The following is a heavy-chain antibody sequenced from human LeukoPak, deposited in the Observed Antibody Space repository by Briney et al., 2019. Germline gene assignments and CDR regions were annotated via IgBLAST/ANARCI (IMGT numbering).Heavy chain of an antibody. CDR3: AKRSSDY. J-gene: IGHJ4*02. V-gene: IGHV3-23*01. D-gene: IGHD1-26*01. CDR1: GFTFSNYA. CDR2: ISGSGDNT. Sequence: GGSLRLSCAASGFTFSNYAMSWVRQAPGKGLEWVSAISGSGDNTYYADSVKGRFTISRDNSKNTLHLQMNSLRAEDTALYCCAKRSSDYWGQGTLVTVSS.